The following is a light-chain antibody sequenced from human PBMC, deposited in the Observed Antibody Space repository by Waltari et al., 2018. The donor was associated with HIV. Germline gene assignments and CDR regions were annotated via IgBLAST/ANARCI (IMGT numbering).Light chain of an antibody. CDR1: SSDVGVYNF. CDR2: DVS. Sequence: QSALTQPRSVSGSPGQSVTISCTGTSSDVGVYNFVSWYQQHPGKAPKLMIYDVSKRPSGVPDRFSGSKSGNTASLTISGLQAEDEADYYCCSYTGSSTRRPYVFGTGTKVTVL. CDR3: CSYTGSSTRRPYV. J-gene: IGLJ1*01. V-gene: IGLV2-11*01.